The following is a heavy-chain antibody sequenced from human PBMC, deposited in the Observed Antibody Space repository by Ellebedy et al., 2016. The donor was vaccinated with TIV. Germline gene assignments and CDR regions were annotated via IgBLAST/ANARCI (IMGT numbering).Heavy chain of an antibody. Sequence: GESLKISXAASGFTFSSYDMHWVRQATGKGLEWVSAIGTAGDTYYPGSVKGRFTISRENAKNSLYLQMNSLRAGDTAVYYCARAPRTKYFDWYGGMDVWGQGTTVTVSS. CDR3: ARAPRTKYFDWYGGMDV. V-gene: IGHV3-13*01. J-gene: IGHJ6*02. CDR2: IGTAGDT. CDR1: GFTFSSYD. D-gene: IGHD3-9*01.